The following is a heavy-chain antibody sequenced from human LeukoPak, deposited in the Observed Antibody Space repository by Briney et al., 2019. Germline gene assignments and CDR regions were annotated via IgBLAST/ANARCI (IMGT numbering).Heavy chain of an antibody. D-gene: IGHD3-10*01. CDR2: ISSSSGSTI. CDR3: ASTIGWFRELFTSDY. J-gene: IGHJ4*02. V-gene: IGHV3-11*01. Sequence: GGSLRLSCAASGFTFSDYYMSWIRQAPGKGLEWVSYISSSSGSTIYYADSVKGRFTISRDNAKNSLYLQMNSLRAEDTAVYYCASTIGWFRELFTSDYWGQGTLVTVSS. CDR1: GFTFSDYY.